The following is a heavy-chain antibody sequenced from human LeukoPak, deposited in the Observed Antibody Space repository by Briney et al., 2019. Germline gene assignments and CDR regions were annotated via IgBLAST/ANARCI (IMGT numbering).Heavy chain of an antibody. J-gene: IGHJ4*02. Sequence: ESGPTLVKPTQTLTLTYTFSRFSLSTSGVGVGWIRQPPGKALEWLALIYWDDDKHYSPSLKSRLTITKDISKNQVVLTMTNMDPVDTGTFYCAHSKFFDSSDSWGQGTLVTVSS. D-gene: IGHD3/OR15-3a*01. CDR3: AHSKFFDSSDS. CDR2: IYWDDDK. V-gene: IGHV2-5*02. CDR1: RFSLSTSGVG.